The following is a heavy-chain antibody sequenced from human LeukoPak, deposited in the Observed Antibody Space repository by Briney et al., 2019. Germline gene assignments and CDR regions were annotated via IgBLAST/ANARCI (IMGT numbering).Heavy chain of an antibody. Sequence: GGSLRLSCAVSGFTFSSYAMSWVRQAPGKGLEWVSAISGSGGSTYYADSVKGRFTISRDNSKNTLYLQMNSLRAEDTAVYYCAKDSYWNSASYFDYWGQRTLVTVSS. V-gene: IGHV3-23*01. CDR3: AKDSYWNSASYFDY. CDR1: GFTFSSYA. D-gene: IGHD1-7*01. J-gene: IGHJ4*02. CDR2: ISGSGGST.